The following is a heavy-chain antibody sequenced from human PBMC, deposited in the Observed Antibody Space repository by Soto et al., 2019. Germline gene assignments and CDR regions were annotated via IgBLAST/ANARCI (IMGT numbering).Heavy chain of an antibody. V-gene: IGHV3-30*02. CDR3: AEDRITMVRGVINEVDY. D-gene: IGHD3-10*01. Sequence: PGGSLTLSWAASRFAFTSRSIHWVPQAPGKGLEGVAFIWHDGSNKQYGGSVMGRFTVSRDNSKHTLYLQMNSLRAEDTAVYYCAEDRITMVRGVINEVDYWGQGT. J-gene: IGHJ4*02. CDR1: RFAFTSRS. CDR2: IWHDGSNK.